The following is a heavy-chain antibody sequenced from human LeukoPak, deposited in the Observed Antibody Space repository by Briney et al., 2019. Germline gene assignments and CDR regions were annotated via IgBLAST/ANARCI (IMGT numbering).Heavy chain of an antibody. CDR3: AKDSSGSWFGGDSQ. Sequence: GGSLRLSCAASGFTFSSYSMNWVRQAPGKGLEWVSSISSSSSYIYYADSVKGRFTISRDNAKNSLYLQMNSLRAEDTAVYYCAKDSSGSWFGGDSQWGQGTLVTVSS. J-gene: IGHJ4*02. D-gene: IGHD3-10*01. CDR1: GFTFSSYS. CDR2: ISSSSSYI. V-gene: IGHV3-21*01.